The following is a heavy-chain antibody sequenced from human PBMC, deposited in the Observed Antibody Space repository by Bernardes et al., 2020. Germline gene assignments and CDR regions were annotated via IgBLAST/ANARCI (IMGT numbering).Heavy chain of an antibody. CDR3: VKGRGSSSSSVDY. CDR2: TSISGDVT. J-gene: IGHJ4*02. V-gene: IGHV3-23*01. Sequence: GGSLRLSCAASGFTFSTYAMSWFRLAPGKGLEWLSATSISGDVTYYADSVKGRFTISRDNSRNILSLQMSSLRAEDTAVYYCVKGRGSSSSSVDYGGQGRLVTVSS. D-gene: IGHD6-6*01. CDR1: GFTFSTYA.